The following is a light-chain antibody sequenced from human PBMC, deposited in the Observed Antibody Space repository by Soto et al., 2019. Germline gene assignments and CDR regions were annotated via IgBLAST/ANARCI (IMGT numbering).Light chain of an antibody. V-gene: IGKV3-20*01. J-gene: IGKJ5*01. CDR1: QSISSSF. CDR2: GAS. CDR3: QQYDNSPIT. Sequence: EIVLTLSPGTLSLSPGERATLSCRASQSISSSFLAWYQQKPGQAPRLLIYGASSRATGIPDRFSGTGSETDFTLTISRLEPEDFAVYYCQQYDNSPITFGQGTRLEVK.